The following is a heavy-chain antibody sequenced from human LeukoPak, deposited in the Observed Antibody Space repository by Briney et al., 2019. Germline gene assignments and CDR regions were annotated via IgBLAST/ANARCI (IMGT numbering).Heavy chain of an antibody. CDR1: GYTFTGYY. D-gene: IGHD3-10*01. J-gene: IGHJ6*01. CDR3: ARSGGYYYYGMDV. Sequence: ASVKVSCKASGYTFTGYYMHWVRQAPGQGLEWMGRINPNSGGTNYAQKFQGRATMTRDTSISTAYMELSRLRSDDTAVYYCARSGGYYYYGMDVWGQGTTVTVSS. CDR2: INPNSGGT. V-gene: IGHV1-2*06.